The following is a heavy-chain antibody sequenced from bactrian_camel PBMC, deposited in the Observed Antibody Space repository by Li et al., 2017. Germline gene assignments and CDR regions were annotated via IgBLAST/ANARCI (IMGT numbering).Heavy chain of an antibody. D-gene: IGHD6*01. CDR1: GDVNSTDC. CDR3: AAGSMVPSPNSWWREPNYGF. J-gene: IGHJ6*01. CDR2: LYNSGST. Sequence: VQLVESGGGSVQVVGSLRLSCAASGDVNSTDCMGWFRQRPGKGREAVATLYNSGSTYYADSVKGRFTISQDNAKNTVYLRMNSLKPEDTAMYYCAAGSMVPSPNSWWREPNYGFWGQGTQVTVS. V-gene: IGHV3S53*01.